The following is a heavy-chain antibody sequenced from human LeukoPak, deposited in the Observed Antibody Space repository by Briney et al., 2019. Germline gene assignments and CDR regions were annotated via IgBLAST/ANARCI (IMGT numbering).Heavy chain of an antibody. CDR3: ARLPVITISPNWFDP. CDR2: IYPGDSDT. V-gene: IGHV5-51*01. Sequence: GESLKISCKGSGCSFTSYWIGWVRQMPGKGLEWMGIIYPGDSDTRYSPSFQGQVTISADKSISTAYLQWSSLKASDTAMYYCARLPVITISPNWFDPWGQGTLVTVSS. CDR1: GCSFTSYW. D-gene: IGHD3-9*01. J-gene: IGHJ5*02.